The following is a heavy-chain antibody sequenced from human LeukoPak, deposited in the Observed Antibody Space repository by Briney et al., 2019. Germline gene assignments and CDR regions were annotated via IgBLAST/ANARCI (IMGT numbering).Heavy chain of an antibody. Sequence: PSQTLSLTCTVSGGSISSGDYYWSWIRQPPGKGLGWIGHIYYSGSTYYNPSLKSRVTISVDTSKNQFSLKLSSVTAADTAVYYCARYSVVVVPAAITSNYYYYYYMDVWGKGTTVTVSS. CDR3: ARYSVVVVPAAITSNYYYYYYMDV. D-gene: IGHD2-2*02. CDR2: IYYSGST. V-gene: IGHV4-30-4*08. CDR1: GGSISSGDYY. J-gene: IGHJ6*03.